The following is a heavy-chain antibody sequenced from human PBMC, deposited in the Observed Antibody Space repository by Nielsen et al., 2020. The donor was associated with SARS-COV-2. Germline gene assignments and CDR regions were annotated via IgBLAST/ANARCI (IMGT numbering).Heavy chain of an antibody. CDR2: IWYDGSNK. V-gene: IGHV3-33*01. CDR1: GFTFSSYG. D-gene: IGHD6-13*01. J-gene: IGHJ4*02. CDR3: ARDYGYSSSWPQD. Sequence: GESLKISCAASGFTFSSYGMHWVRQAPGKGLEWVAVIWYDGSNKYYADSVKGRFTISRDNSKNTLYLQMNSLRAEDTAVYYCARDYGYSSSWPQDWGQGTLVTVSS.